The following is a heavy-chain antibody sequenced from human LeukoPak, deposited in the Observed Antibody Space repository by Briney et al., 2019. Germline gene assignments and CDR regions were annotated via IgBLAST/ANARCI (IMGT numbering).Heavy chain of an antibody. V-gene: IGHV1-2*02. J-gene: IGHJ4*02. CDR1: GYTFTGYY. CDR3: SVVPAAIVY. D-gene: IGHD2-2*01. Sequence: GASVKVSCKASGYTFTGYYMHWVRQAPGQGLEWMGWINPNSGGTNYAQKFQGRVTMTRDTSTSTVYMELSSLRSEDTAVYYCSVVPAAIVYWGQGTLVTVSS. CDR2: INPNSGGT.